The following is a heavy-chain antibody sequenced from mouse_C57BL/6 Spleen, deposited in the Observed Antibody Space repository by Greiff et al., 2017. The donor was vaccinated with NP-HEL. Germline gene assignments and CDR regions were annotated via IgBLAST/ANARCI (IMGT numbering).Heavy chain of an antibody. J-gene: IGHJ2*01. D-gene: IGHD2-3*01. Sequence: QVQLQQPGAELVKPGASVKMSCKASGYTFTSYWITWVKQRPGQGLEWIGDIYPGSGSTNYNEKFKSRATLTVDTSSSTADMQLSSLTSEDSAVSYFARFPWGDDGYSYYFDYWGQGTTLTVSS. CDR1: GYTFTSYW. CDR2: IYPGSGST. CDR3: ARFPWGDDGYSYYFDY. V-gene: IGHV1-55*01.